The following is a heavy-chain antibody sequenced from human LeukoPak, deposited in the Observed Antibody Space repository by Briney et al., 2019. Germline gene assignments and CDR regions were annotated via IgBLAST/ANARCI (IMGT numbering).Heavy chain of an antibody. D-gene: IGHD5-18*01. V-gene: IGHV3-21*01. CDR2: ISSSSSYI. Sequence: GGSLRLSCAASGFTFSSYSVNWVRQAPGKGLEWVSSISSSSSYIYYADSVKGRFTISRDNAKNSLYLQMNSLRAEDTAVYYCAREVAMVGFDYWGQGTLVTVSS. J-gene: IGHJ4*02. CDR1: GFTFSSYS. CDR3: AREVAMVGFDY.